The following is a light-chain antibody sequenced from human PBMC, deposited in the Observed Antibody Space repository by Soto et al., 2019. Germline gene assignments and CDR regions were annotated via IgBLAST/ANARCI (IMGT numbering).Light chain of an antibody. CDR2: GAS. V-gene: IGKV3-20*01. CDR3: LQYGSSPFT. Sequence: ENLLTQSPGTLSLSPGEEATLSCRASQSVSRSFLAWSQQRPGQAPRLLIHGASSRVNGIPDRFSGSGFGTDFTLTISRLEPEDFAVYYWLQYGSSPFTFGGGTRVSIK. CDR1: QSVSRSF. J-gene: IGKJ4*01.